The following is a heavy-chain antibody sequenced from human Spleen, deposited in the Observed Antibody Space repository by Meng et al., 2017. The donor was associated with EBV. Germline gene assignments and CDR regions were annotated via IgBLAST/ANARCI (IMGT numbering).Heavy chain of an antibody. J-gene: IGHJ4*02. D-gene: IGHD2-2*01. Sequence: QGELGEAGGGVVQPGRSLRLSCAASGFTFRSSVMHWVRQAPGKGLEWVTIISSDGRNKYYADSVKGRFTISRDNSKNTLYLQMNSLKVEDTAVYFCARDDGGYQLDYWGQGTLVTVSS. CDR2: ISSDGRNK. CDR1: GFTFRSSV. V-gene: IGHV3-30*03. CDR3: ARDDGGYQLDY.